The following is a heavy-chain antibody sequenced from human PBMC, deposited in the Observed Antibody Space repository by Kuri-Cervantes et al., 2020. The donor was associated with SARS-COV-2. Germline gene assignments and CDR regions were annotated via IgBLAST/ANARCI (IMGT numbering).Heavy chain of an antibody. CDR3: ARESVVDGAFDF. CDR1: GFTFSSYA. CDR2: ISYDGSNK. J-gene: IGHJ3*01. V-gene: IGHV3-30-3*01. D-gene: IGHD2-15*01. Sequence: GGSLRLSCAASGFTFSSYAMHWVRQAPGKGLEWVAVISYDGSNKYYADSVKGRFTISRDNSTNTLYLQMNSLRAEDTAVYYCARESVVDGAFDFLGQGTKVTVSS.